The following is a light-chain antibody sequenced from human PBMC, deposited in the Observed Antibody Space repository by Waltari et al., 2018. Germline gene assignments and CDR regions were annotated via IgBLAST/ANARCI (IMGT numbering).Light chain of an antibody. Sequence: QSVLTQPPPASGTPGQRVTISCSGSSSNIGSNYVYWYQQLPGTAPKLLIYRNNQRPSGVPDRFSGSKSGTSASLAISGLRSEDEADYYCAAWDDSLSGPDVVFGGGTKLTVL. V-gene: IGLV1-47*01. CDR3: AAWDDSLSGPDVV. J-gene: IGLJ2*01. CDR2: RNN. CDR1: SSNIGSNY.